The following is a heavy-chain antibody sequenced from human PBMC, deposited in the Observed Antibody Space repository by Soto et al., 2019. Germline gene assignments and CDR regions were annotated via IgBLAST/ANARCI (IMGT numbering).Heavy chain of an antibody. Sequence: GGSLRLSCAASGFTFSSYAMHWVRQAPGKGLEWVAVISYDGSNKYYADSVKGRFTISRDNSKNTLYLQMNSLRAEDTAVYYCARETQAAAGTGRAFDIWGQGTMVTVSS. V-gene: IGHV3-30-3*01. CDR3: ARETQAAAGTGRAFDI. D-gene: IGHD6-13*01. CDR1: GFTFSSYA. CDR2: ISYDGSNK. J-gene: IGHJ3*02.